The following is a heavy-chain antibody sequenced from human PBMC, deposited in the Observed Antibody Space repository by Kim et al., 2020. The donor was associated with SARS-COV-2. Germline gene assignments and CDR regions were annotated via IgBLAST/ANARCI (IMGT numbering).Heavy chain of an antibody. J-gene: IGHJ6*02. D-gene: IGHD5-12*01. CDR3: ARDGYNPYYYSYGMDV. Sequence: SLRSRVTISVDTSRNQFSLKLSAVTGADTAVYYCARDGYNPYYYSYGMDVWGQGTTVTVSS. V-gene: IGHV4-39*02.